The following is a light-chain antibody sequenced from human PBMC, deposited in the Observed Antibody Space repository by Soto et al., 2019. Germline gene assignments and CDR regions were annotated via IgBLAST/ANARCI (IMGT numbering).Light chain of an antibody. Sequence: EVVLTQSPATLSLSPGERATLSCRASQSVSRFLAWYQQKPGQAPRLLIYDASNRATGIPARFSGSGSGTDFTLTISSLEPEDFAVYHCQQRSSWPRTFGQGTKLEIK. CDR1: QSVSRF. V-gene: IGKV3-11*01. CDR2: DAS. J-gene: IGKJ2*01. CDR3: QQRSSWPRT.